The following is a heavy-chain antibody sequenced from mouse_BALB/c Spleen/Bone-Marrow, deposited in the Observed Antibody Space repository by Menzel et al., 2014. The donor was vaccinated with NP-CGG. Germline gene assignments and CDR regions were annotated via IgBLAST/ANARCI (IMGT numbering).Heavy chain of an antibody. Sequence: QVHVKQSGPGLVAPSQSLSITCTVSGFSLTSYGLHWVRQPPGKGLEWLGVIWAGGSTNYNSALMSRLSISKDNSKSXVFLKMNSLQTDDTAMYYCARGGGNWYLDVWGAGTTVTVSS. CDR3: ARGGGNWYLDV. CDR2: IWAGGST. V-gene: IGHV2-9*02. J-gene: IGHJ1*01. CDR1: GFSLTSYG.